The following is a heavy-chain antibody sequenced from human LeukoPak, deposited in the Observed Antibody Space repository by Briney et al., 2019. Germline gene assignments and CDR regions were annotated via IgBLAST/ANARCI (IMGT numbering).Heavy chain of an antibody. V-gene: IGHV4-39*01. CDR2: IHFNGNT. CDR3: AGRVGATIWTGLHF. D-gene: IGHD1-26*01. Sequence: SETLSLTCTVSGDSISGGTFYWGWVRQPPGQGPEWIGSIHFNGNTYYNPSLKSPVTISVDMPKNQFSLNLSSVTVADTAVYYCAGRVGATIWTGLHFWGQGILVTVSS. CDR1: GDSISGGTFY. J-gene: IGHJ4*02.